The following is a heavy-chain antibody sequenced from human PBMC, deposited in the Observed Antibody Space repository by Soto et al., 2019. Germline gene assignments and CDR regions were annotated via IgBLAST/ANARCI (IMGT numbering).Heavy chain of an antibody. D-gene: IGHD2-15*01. CDR3: GRDQGALPDY. V-gene: IGHV3-74*01. Sequence: EVQLVEPGGGLVQPGGSLRLSCAVSGFTFSHYWMHWVRQVPGKGLVWVSRINPDGSGTDYADSVKGRFTISRDNAKNTLYLQMNNLRAEDTAVHFCGRDQGALPDYWGQGTLVTVSS. CDR1: GFTFSHYW. CDR2: INPDGSGT. J-gene: IGHJ4*02.